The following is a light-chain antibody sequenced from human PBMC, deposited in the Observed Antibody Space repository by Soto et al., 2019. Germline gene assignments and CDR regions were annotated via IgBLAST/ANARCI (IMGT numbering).Light chain of an antibody. J-gene: IGLJ3*02. CDR2: DGT. CDR1: SSDIGGYNY. CDR3: CSYADISTFV. V-gene: IGLV2-11*01. Sequence: QSALTQPRSVAGSPGQSVTISCTGTSSDIGGYNYVSWFHHHPGRAPKLMIYDGTKRPSGVLDRFSGSKAGNTASLTISGHQDEDEGDYYCCSYADISTFVFGAGTNLTVL.